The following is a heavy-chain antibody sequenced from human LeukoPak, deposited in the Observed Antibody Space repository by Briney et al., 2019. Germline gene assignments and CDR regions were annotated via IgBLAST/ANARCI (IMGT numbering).Heavy chain of an antibody. CDR3: AKDGGLWVSAHWGDS. CDR2: ITTSDGNT. J-gene: IGHJ4*02. V-gene: IGHV3-23*01. Sequence: GGSLRLSCAASGFTFSSYTMSWVRQAPGKGLEWVSTITTSDGNTYYADSVKGRFTASGDNSKNTLYLQMNSLRAEDTAVYYCAKDGGLWVSAHWGDSWGRGTLVTVSS. CDR1: GFTFSSYT. D-gene: IGHD7-27*01.